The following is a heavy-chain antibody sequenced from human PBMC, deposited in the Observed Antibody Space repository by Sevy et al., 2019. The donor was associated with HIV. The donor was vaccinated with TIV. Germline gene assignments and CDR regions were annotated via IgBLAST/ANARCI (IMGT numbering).Heavy chain of an antibody. CDR3: AREVGGFNWRPYYFDS. Sequence: GGSLRLSCETSGFIFTDYWMSWVRQIPGKGLEWVATIKQDQSEKYYVDSVKGRFAMSRDSAKKSVSLQMNGLRAEDTALYFCAREVGGFNWRPYYFDSWGQGTLVTVSS. CDR2: IKQDQSEK. V-gene: IGHV3-7*01. CDR1: GFIFTDYW. J-gene: IGHJ4*02. D-gene: IGHD3-3*01.